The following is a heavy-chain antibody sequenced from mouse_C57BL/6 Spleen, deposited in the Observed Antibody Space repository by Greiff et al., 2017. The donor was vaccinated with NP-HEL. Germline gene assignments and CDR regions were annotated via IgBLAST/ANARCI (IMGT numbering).Heavy chain of an antibody. CDR2: IDPSDSYT. D-gene: IGHD4-1*01. CDR1: GYTFTSYW. J-gene: IGHJ4*01. V-gene: IGHV1-59*01. CDR3: ARGLTGDYYAMDY. Sequence: QVQLQQPGAELVRPGTSVKLSCKASGYTFTSYWMHWVKQRPGQGLEWIGVIDPSDSYTNYNQKFKGKATLTVDTSSSTAYMQLSSLTSEDSAVYYCARGLTGDYYAMDYWGQGTSVTVSS.